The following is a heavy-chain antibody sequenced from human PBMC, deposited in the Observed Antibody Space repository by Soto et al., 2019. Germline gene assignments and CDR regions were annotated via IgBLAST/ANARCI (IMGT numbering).Heavy chain of an antibody. CDR3: ARDQAAGGTISRYFQD. V-gene: IGHV3-23*01. CDR1: GFTFSSYA. J-gene: IGHJ1*01. D-gene: IGHD6-13*01. Sequence: DVQLLESGGGLVQPEGSLRLSCEASGFTFSSYAMSWVRQAPGKGLEWVSGISGGGSTTYYADSVKGRFTISRDNSKNTLYLQLNSLRAEDTAVYYCARDQAAGGTISRYFQDWGQGTLVTVSS. CDR2: ISGGGSTT.